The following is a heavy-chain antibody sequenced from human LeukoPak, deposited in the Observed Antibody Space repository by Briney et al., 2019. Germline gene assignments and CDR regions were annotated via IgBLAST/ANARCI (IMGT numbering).Heavy chain of an antibody. V-gene: IGHV1-18*01. J-gene: IGHJ4*02. CDR2: ISAYNGNT. D-gene: IGHD3-10*01. Sequence: ASVKVSCKASGYTFTSYGISWVRQAPGQGLEWMGWISAYNGNTNYAQKLQGRVTMTTDTSTSTAYMELRSLRSDDTAVYYCARVPMVRGAMRLFGYWGQGTLVTVSS. CDR1: GYTFTSYG. CDR3: ARVPMVRGAMRLFGY.